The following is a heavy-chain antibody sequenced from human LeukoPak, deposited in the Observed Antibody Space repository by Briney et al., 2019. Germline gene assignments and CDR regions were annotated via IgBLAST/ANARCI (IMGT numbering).Heavy chain of an antibody. CDR3: ARDPRYSGYDWREYYFDY. D-gene: IGHD5-12*01. J-gene: IGHJ4*02. V-gene: IGHV3-74*01. Sequence: GGSLRLSCAASGFTFSSYWMHWVRQAPGKGLVWVSRINTDGSSTSYADSVKGRFTISRDNAKNTLYLQMNSLRAEDTAVYYCARDPRYSGYDWREYYFDYWGQGTLVTVSS. CDR2: INTDGSST. CDR1: GFTFSSYW.